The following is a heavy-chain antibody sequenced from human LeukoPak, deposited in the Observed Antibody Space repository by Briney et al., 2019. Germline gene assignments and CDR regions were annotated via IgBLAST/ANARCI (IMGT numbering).Heavy chain of an antibody. CDR3: ARDRVRNDVEVYYLDY. J-gene: IGHJ4*02. V-gene: IGHV3-30*04. CDR1: GFTFSSYA. D-gene: IGHD1-1*01. Sequence: PGGSLRLSCAASGFTFSSYAMHWVRQAPGKGLEWVAVISYDGSNKYYADSVKGRFTISRDNSKNTLYLRRNSLRAEDTAVYYCARDRVRNDVEVYYLDYWGQGTLVTVSS. CDR2: ISYDGSNK.